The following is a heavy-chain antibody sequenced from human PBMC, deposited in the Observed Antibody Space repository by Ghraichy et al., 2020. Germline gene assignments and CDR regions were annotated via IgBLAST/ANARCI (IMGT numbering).Heavy chain of an antibody. CDR3: AREKNEGIDY. J-gene: IGHJ4*02. V-gene: IGHV4-39*02. CDR1: GGSISSSSYY. D-gene: IGHD3-10*01. Sequence: SQTLSLTCTVSGGSISSSSYYWGWIRQPPGKGLEWIGSIYYSGSTYYNPSLKSRVTISVDTSKNQFSLKLSSVTAADTAVYYCAREKNEGIDYWGQGTLVTVSS. CDR2: IYYSGST.